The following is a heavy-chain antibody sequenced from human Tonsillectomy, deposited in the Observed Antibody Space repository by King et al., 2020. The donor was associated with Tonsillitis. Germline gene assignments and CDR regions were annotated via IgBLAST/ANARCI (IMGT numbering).Heavy chain of an antibody. V-gene: IGHV3-23*01. CDR1: GFTFSTHA. CDR2: MSGAGART. J-gene: IGHJ6*02. D-gene: IGHD3-3*01. Sequence: ESGGGLVQPGGSLRLSCAASGFTFSTHAMTWVRQAPGKGLEWVSVMSGAGARTYPADSVKGRFTISRDNSKNTLYLQMNSLRAEDTAVYYCAKCPYDFWSGGLYYAMDVWGQGTTVTVSS. CDR3: AKCPYDFWSGGLYYAMDV.